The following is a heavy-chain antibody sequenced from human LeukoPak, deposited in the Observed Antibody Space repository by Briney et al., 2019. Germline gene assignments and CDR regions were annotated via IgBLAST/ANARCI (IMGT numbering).Heavy chain of an antibody. CDR2: IFPDDSDT. Sequence: GESLKTSCRFSGFDFTRDWIGWVRLMPEKGLEWIGIIFPDDSDTRYSPSFQGQVTLSADKSISTAYLQWSSLKASDTAIYYCARRDPTTVTAFDYWGQGTLVTVSS. J-gene: IGHJ4*02. CDR1: GFDFTRDW. CDR3: ARRDPTTVTAFDY. V-gene: IGHV5-51*01. D-gene: IGHD4-17*01.